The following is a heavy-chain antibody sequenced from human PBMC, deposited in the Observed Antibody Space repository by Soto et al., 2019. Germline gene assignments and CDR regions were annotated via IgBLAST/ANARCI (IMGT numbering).Heavy chain of an antibody. V-gene: IGHV4-34*01. Sequence: QVQLQQWGAGLLKPSETLSLTCAVYGGSFSGYYWSWIRQPPGKGLEWIGEINHSGSTNYNPSLKSRVTISVETSKNQVSLKLSSVTAADTAVYYCARWDYCSSTSCYYQRGGYYYYGMDVWGQGTTVTLS. J-gene: IGHJ6*02. D-gene: IGHD2-2*01. CDR1: GGSFSGYY. CDR3: ARWDYCSSTSCYYQRGGYYYYGMDV. CDR2: INHSGST.